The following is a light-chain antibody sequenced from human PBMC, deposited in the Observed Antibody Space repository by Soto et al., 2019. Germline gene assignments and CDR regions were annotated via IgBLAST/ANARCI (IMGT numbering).Light chain of an antibody. CDR2: AAS. J-gene: IGKJ5*01. CDR3: QQYYSYPIN. V-gene: IGKV1-8*01. CDR1: QGISSY. Sequence: AIRMAQSPWSLSASTGDIVTITCRASQGISSYLAWYQQKPGKAPKLLIYAASTLQSGVPSRFSGSGSGTDFTLTISCLQSEDFATYYCQQYYSYPINFGQGTRLEIK.